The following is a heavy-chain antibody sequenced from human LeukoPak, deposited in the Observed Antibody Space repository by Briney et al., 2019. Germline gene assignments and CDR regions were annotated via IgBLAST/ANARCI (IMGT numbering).Heavy chain of an antibody. CDR1: GFSFKDYG. D-gene: IGHD5-18*01. J-gene: IGHJ6*03. V-gene: IGHV3-20*04. CDR3: ENHLTATNPSFFLVLDV. CDR2: INWNGGGT. Sequence: GGSLRLSCAATGFSFKDYGMHWVRQPPGKGLEWVSAINWNGGGTDYADSVKGRFTISRDNAKNSLYLQLSSLRPEDTALYYCENHLTATNPSFFLVLDVGAKGTWATVSS.